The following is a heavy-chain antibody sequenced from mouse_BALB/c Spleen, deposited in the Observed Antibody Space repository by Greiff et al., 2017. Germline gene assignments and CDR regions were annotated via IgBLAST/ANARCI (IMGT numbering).Heavy chain of an antibody. J-gene: IGHJ4*01. CDR1: GYTFTSYY. Sequence: QVQLQQSGPELVKPGASVRISCKASGYTFTSYYIHWVKQRPGQGLEWIGWIYPGNVNTKYNEKFKGKATLTADKSSSTAYMQLSSLTSEDSAIYYCARGGHYAMDYWGQGTSVTVSS. CDR2: IYPGNVNT. CDR3: ARGGHYAMDY. V-gene: IGHV1S56*01.